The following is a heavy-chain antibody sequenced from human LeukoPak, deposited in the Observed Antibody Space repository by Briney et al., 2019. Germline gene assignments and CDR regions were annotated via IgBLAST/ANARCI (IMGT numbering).Heavy chain of an antibody. CDR2: INHSGST. J-gene: IGHJ5*02. CDR1: GGSFSGYY. V-gene: IGHV4-34*01. Sequence: SETLSLTCAVYGGSFSGYYWSWIRQPPGKGLEWIGEINHSGSTNYNPSLKSRVTISVDTSKNQFSLKLSSVTAADTAVYYCARGGYGGNPDGDNWFDPWGQGTLVTVSS. CDR3: ARGGYGGNPDGDNWFDP. D-gene: IGHD4-23*01.